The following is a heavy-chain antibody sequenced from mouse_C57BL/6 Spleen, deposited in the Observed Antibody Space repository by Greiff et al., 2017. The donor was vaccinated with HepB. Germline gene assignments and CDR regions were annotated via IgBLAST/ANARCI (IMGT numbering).Heavy chain of an antibody. Sequence: DVKLVESGGGLVKPGGSLKLSCAASGFTFSDYGMHWVRQAPEKGLEWVAYISSGSSTIYYADTVKGRFTISRDNAKNTLFLQMTSLRSEDTAMYYCARGGLGYYAMDYWGQGTSVTVSS. CDR1: GFTFSDYG. CDR3: ARGGLGYYAMDY. J-gene: IGHJ4*01. V-gene: IGHV5-17*01. CDR2: ISSGSSTI. D-gene: IGHD4-1*01.